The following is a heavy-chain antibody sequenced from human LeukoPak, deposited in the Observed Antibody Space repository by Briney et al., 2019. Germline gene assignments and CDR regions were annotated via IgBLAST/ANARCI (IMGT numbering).Heavy chain of an antibody. CDR1: GFTFSSYG. V-gene: IGHV3-30*18. CDR3: AKDSRTYGDYPNYYYGMDV. D-gene: IGHD4-17*01. CDR2: ISYDGSNK. Sequence: GGSLRLSCAASGFTFSSYGMHWVRQAPGKGLEWVAVISYDGSNKYYADSVKGRFTISRDNSKNTLYLQMNSLGAEDTAVYYCAKDSRTYGDYPNYYYGMDVWGQGTTVTVSS. J-gene: IGHJ6*02.